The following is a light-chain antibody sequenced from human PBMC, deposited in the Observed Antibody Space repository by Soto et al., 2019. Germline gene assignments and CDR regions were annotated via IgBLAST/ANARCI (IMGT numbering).Light chain of an antibody. CDR3: HQYNNWPRT. V-gene: IGKV3-15*01. CDR1: QSVSTN. J-gene: IGKJ1*01. CDR2: GAY. Sequence: EIIMTQSPATLSVSPGETATLSCRASQSVSTNLAWYQQKPGQAPRLLIAGAYTRATGIPARFSGSGSGTEFTLTISSLQSEDFAVYYCHQYNNWPRTFGQGTKLEIK.